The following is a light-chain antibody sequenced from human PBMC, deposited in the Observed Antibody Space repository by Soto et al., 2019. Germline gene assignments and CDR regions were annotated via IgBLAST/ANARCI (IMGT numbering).Light chain of an antibody. CDR3: ISYTTNSHYV. CDR2: EVN. Sequence: QSVLTQPASVSGSPGQSITVSCTGTSSDIGAYNHVSWFQQHTGKAPKLIIFEVNDRPSGVSNRFSGSKSGNTASLTISGLQAEDEADYYCISYTTNSHYVFGTGTKLTVL. J-gene: IGLJ1*01. V-gene: IGLV2-14*01. CDR1: SSDIGAYNH.